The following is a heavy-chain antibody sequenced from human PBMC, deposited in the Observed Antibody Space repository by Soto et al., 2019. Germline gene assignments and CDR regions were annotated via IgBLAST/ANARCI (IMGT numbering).Heavy chain of an antibody. Sequence: EVQLLESGGGLVQPGGSLRLSCAASGFTFSTYVMTWVRQAPGKGLEWVSAISASGGDTYYADSVKGRFTISRDNSKNTLYLRVNSLRVEDTAIYYCVKGGWLDDYGAKGTLVTVSA. D-gene: IGHD6-19*01. CDR3: VKGGWLDDY. CDR2: ISASGGDT. J-gene: IGHJ4*02. V-gene: IGHV3-23*01. CDR1: GFTFSTYV.